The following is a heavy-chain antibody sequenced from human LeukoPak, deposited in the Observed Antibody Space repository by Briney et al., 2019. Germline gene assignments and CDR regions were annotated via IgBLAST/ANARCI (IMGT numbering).Heavy chain of an antibody. CDR2: IIPIFGTA. J-gene: IGHJ5*02. V-gene: IGHV1-69*13. CDR3: AALPIELPPYNWFDR. CDR1: GGTFSSYA. D-gene: IGHD1-7*01. Sequence: ASVKVSCKASGGTFSSYAISWVRQAPGQGLEWMGGIIPIFGTANYAQKFQGRVTITADESTSTAYMELSSLRSEDTAVYYCAALPIELPPYNWFDRWGQGTLVTVSS.